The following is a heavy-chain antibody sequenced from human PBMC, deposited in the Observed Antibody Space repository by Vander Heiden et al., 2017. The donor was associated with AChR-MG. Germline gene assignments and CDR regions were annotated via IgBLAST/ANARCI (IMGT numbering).Heavy chain of an antibody. Sequence: EVQLVESGGGLIQPGGSLRLSCAASGFTFSSYEMNWVRQAPGKGLEWVSYISDSGKTIDYADVVKGRFTISRDNAKNSLFLHMNSLRAEDTAVYYCANLCSSTTCYASGYWGHGTLVTVSS. V-gene: IGHV3-48*03. CDR3: ANLCSSTTCYASGY. D-gene: IGHD2-2*01. CDR2: ISDSGKTI. J-gene: IGHJ4*01. CDR1: GFTFSSYE.